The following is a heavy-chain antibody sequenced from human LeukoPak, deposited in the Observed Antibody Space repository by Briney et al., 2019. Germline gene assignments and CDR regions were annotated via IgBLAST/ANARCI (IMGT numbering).Heavy chain of an antibody. CDR2: IYHSGST. V-gene: IGHV4-30-2*01. CDR3: ARVTLAALPAFDI. J-gene: IGHJ3*02. D-gene: IGHD6-13*01. Sequence: SETLSLTCTVSGGSISSGGYYWSWIRQPPGKGLEWIGYIYHSGSTYYNPSLKSRVTISVDRSKNQFSLKLSSVTAADTAVYYCARVTLAALPAFDIWGQGTMVTVSS. CDR1: GGSISSGGYY.